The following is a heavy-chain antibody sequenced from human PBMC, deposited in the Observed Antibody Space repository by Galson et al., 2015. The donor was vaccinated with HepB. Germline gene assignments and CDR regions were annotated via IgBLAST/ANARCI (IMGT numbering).Heavy chain of an antibody. D-gene: IGHD1-26*01. V-gene: IGHV1-18*01. CDR2: INTDTGNR. CDR3: ARGEVDYWFDP. Sequence: SVKVSCKASGYTFISYGISWVRQAPGQGLEWMRRINTDTGNRNYARNFQGRVTMTTDTSTNTAYLELRSLRYDDTALYYCARGEVDYWFDPWGQGTLVTVSS. J-gene: IGHJ5*02. CDR1: GYTFISYG.